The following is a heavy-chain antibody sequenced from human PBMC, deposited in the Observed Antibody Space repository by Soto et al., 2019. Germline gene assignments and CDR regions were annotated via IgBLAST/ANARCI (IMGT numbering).Heavy chain of an antibody. J-gene: IGHJ6*02. CDR3: ARSEEQQLAIYYYYGMDV. CDR2: INPNSGGT. V-gene: IGHV1-2*04. CDR1: GYTFTGYY. Sequence: GASVKVSCKASGYTFTGYYMHWVRQAPGQGLEWMGWINPNSGGTNYAQKFQGWVTMTRDTSISTAYMELSRLRSDDTAVYYCARSEEQQLAIYYYYGMDVWGQGTTVTVSS. D-gene: IGHD6-13*01.